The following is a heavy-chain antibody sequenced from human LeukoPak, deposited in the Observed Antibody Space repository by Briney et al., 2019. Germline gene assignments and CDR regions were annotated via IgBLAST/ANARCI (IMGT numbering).Heavy chain of an antibody. V-gene: IGHV4-4*07. Sequence: SETLSLTCTVSGCSISSYYWSWIRQPPGKGLEWIWRIYTSGSTNYNAPLKSRVSMSVDTSKNQSSLTLSSVTAADTAVFYCARENSGSYREFDYWGQGTLVTVSS. CDR2: IYTSGST. CDR1: GCSISSYY. D-gene: IGHD1-26*01. J-gene: IGHJ4*02. CDR3: ARENSGSYREFDY.